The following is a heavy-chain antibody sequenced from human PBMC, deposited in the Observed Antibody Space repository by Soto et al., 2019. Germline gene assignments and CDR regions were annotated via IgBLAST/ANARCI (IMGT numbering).Heavy chain of an antibody. CDR2: IIPIFGTA. V-gene: IGHV1-69*06. CDR3: ARDPYSSSSYYYYYGMDV. Sequence: SVKVSCKXSGGTFSSYAISWVRQAPGQGLEWMGGIIPIFGTANYAQKFQGRVTITADKSTSTAYMELSSLRSEDTAVYYCARDPYSSSSYYYYYGMDVWGQGTTVTVS. CDR1: GGTFSSYA. J-gene: IGHJ6*02. D-gene: IGHD6-6*01.